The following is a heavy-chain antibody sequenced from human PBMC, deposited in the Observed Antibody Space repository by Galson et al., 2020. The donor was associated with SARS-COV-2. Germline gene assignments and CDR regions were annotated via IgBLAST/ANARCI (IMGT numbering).Heavy chain of an antibody. CDR3: ARWEDGDGYLHALGEDAFDI. Sequence: SVKVSCKASGGTFSSYAISWVRQAPGQWLEWMGGIIPIFGTANYAQKFQGRVTITADESTSTAYMELSSLRSEDTAVYYCARWEDGDGYLHALGEDAFDIWGQGTMVTVSS. CDR1: GGTFSSYA. CDR2: IIPIFGTA. V-gene: IGHV1-69*13. J-gene: IGHJ3*02. D-gene: IGHD1-26*01.